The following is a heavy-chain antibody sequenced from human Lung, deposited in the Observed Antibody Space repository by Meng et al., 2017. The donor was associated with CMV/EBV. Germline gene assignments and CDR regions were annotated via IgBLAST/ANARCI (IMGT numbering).Heavy chain of an antibody. Sequence: SXTLSLXCTVSGGSISSYYWSWIRQPPGKGLEWIGYIYYSGSTNYNPSLKSRVTISVDTSKNQFSLKLSSVTAADTAVHYCARVLGYCSSTSCYRRSHSPLDWFDPWXKGTXVTVSS. CDR2: IYYSGST. D-gene: IGHD2-2*01. CDR3: ARVLGYCSSTSCYRRSHSPLDWFDP. J-gene: IGHJ5*02. CDR1: GGSISSYY. V-gene: IGHV4-59*01.